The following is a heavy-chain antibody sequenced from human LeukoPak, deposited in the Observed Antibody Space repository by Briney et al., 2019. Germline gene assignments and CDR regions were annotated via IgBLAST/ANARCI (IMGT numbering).Heavy chain of an antibody. CDR3: ARARYSSGWYPGYYYYYYMDV. V-gene: IGHV4-38-2*02. J-gene: IGHJ6*03. CDR1: GYSISSGYY. CDR2: IYHSGST. Sequence: SETLSLTCTDSGYSISSGYYWGWIRQPPGKGLEWIGSIYHSGSTYYNPSLKSRVTISVGTSKNQFSLKLSSVTTADTAVYYCARARYSSGWYPGYYYYYYMDVWGKGTTVTVSS. D-gene: IGHD6-19*01.